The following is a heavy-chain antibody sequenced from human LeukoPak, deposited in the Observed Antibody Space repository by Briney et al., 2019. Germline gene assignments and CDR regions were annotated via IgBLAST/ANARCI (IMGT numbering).Heavy chain of an antibody. CDR2: VNPNSGDT. J-gene: IGHJ5*01. V-gene: IGHV1-2*02. CDR1: GYTFTGYY. D-gene: IGHD1-26*01. Sequence: ASVKVSCKASGYTFTGYYLHWVRQAPGQGLEWMGCVNPNSGDTNYAQKFQGSVTMTRDTSISTVYMELSRLRSDDTAVYYCTRASGSYWWFDSWGQGTLVTVSS. CDR3: TRASGSYWWFDS.